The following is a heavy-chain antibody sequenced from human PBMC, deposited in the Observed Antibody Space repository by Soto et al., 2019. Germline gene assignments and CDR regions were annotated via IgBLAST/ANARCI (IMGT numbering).Heavy chain of an antibody. Sequence: SVKVSCKASGGTFSSYAISWVRQAPGQGLEWMGGIIPIFGTANYAQKFQGRVTITADESTSTAYMELSSLRSEDTAVSYCNQWLVRRGYYYYYGMDVWGQGTTVTVSS. J-gene: IGHJ6*02. CDR2: IIPIFGTA. CDR3: NQWLVRRGYYYYYGMDV. D-gene: IGHD6-19*01. V-gene: IGHV1-69*13. CDR1: GGTFSSYA.